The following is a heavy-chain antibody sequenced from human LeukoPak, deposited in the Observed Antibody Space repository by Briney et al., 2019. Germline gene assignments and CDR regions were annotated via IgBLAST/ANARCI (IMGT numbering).Heavy chain of an antibody. CDR2: INHSGST. J-gene: IGHJ4*02. Sequence: ASETLSLTCAVYGGSFSGYYWSWIRQPPGKGLEWIGEINHSGSTNYNPSLKSRVTISVDTSKNQFSLKLSSVTAADTAVYYCARGGVVPAAASDYWGQGTLVTVSS. V-gene: IGHV4-34*01. D-gene: IGHD2-2*01. CDR3: ARGGVVPAAASDY. CDR1: GGSFSGYY.